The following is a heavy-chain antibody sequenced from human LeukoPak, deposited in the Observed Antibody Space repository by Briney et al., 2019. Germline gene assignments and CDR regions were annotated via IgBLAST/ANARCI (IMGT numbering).Heavy chain of an antibody. CDR3: ASGEEQLVPGDY. D-gene: IGHD6-13*01. V-gene: IGHV3-23*01. Sequence: GGSLRLSCAASGFTFSSYAMSLVRQAPGKGLEWVSAISGSGGSTYYADSVKGRFTIARDNSKNTLYLQMNSLRAEDTAVYYCASGEEQLVPGDYWGQGTLVTVSS. CDR1: GFTFSSYA. J-gene: IGHJ4*02. CDR2: ISGSGGST.